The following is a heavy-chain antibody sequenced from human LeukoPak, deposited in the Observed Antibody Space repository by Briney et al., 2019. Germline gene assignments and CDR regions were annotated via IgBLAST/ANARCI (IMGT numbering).Heavy chain of an antibody. J-gene: IGHJ6*04. Sequence: ASVKVSCKASGGTFSSYAIIRVRQAPGQRLEWTGGIIPIFVTANYAQKFQGRVTITADESTSTAYMELSSLRYEDTAVYYCASGSIVVVPAAIFPRPYCYYGMDVWGKGTTVTVSS. CDR2: IIPIFVTA. D-gene: IGHD2-2*01. CDR3: ASGSIVVVPAAIFPRPYCYYGMDV. CDR1: GGTFSSYA. V-gene: IGHV1-69*01.